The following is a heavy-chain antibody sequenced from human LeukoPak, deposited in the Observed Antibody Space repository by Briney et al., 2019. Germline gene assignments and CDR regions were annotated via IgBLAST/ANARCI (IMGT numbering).Heavy chain of an antibody. V-gene: IGHV3-23*01. D-gene: IGHD1-26*01. J-gene: IGHJ4*02. CDR1: GFTFSNYA. Sequence: GGSLRLSCAASGFTFSNYAMTWVCQAPGKGLEWVSSITDRGGDTYYADSVKGRFTISRDNSKNTLYLQMNSLRAEDTAVYYCAKGKRGNYDYWGQGTLVTVSS. CDR3: AKGKRGNYDY. CDR2: ITDRGGDT.